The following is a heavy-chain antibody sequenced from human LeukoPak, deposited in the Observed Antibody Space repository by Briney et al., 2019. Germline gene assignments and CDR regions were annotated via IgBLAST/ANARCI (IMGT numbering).Heavy chain of an antibody. CDR1: GITFRSYG. CDR2: ISYDGSNK. V-gene: IGHV3-30*03. D-gene: IGHD3-16*01. CDR3: ARDPRRWGLLNWFDP. J-gene: IGHJ5*02. Sequence: PGRSLRLSCAASGITFRSYGMHWVRQAPGKGLEWVAVISYDGSNKYYADSVKGRFTISRDNSENTLYLQMNSLRAEDTAVYYCARDPRRWGLLNWFDPWGQGTLVTVSS.